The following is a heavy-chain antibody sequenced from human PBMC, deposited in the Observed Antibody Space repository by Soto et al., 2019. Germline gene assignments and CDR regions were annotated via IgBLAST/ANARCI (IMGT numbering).Heavy chain of an antibody. CDR1: GYTLTELS. Sequence: ASVKVSCKVSGYTLTELSMHWVRQAPGKGLEWMGGFDPEDGETIYAQKFQGRVTMTEDTSTDTAYMELSSLRSEDTAVYYCARTPITSEYDILTGYFDYWGQGTLVTVSS. CDR2: FDPEDGET. J-gene: IGHJ4*02. CDR3: ARTPITSEYDILTGYFDY. V-gene: IGHV1-24*01. D-gene: IGHD3-9*01.